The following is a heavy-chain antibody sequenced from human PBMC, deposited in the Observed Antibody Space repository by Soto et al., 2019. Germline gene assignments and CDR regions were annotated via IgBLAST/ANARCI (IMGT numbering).Heavy chain of an antibody. D-gene: IGHD6-19*01. V-gene: IGHV3-21*01. Sequence: GGSLRLSCAASVFTFSSYAMSWVRQTQEKGLEWVSSISSTSSYTHYSDSVKGRFTISRDNANNSLFLQMNSLRAEDTATYYCARDLALAGNYWGQGVLVTVSS. CDR3: ARDLALAGNY. CDR1: VFTFSSYA. J-gene: IGHJ4*02. CDR2: ISSTSSYT.